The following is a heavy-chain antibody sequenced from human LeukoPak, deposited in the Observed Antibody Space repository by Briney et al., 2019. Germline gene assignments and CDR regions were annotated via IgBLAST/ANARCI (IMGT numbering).Heavy chain of an antibody. Sequence: MTGGSLRLSCAASGFIFSDAWMNWVRQAPGTGLEWVGRIETKTGGGTTDYAAPVKGRFTVSRDDSQNTLYLQMNSLRVEDTAIYFCAGAYSAYDPFDYWGQGILVTVSS. CDR2: IETKTGGGTT. CDR3: AGAYSAYDPFDY. J-gene: IGHJ4*02. D-gene: IGHD5-12*01. CDR1: GFIFSDAW. V-gene: IGHV3-15*04.